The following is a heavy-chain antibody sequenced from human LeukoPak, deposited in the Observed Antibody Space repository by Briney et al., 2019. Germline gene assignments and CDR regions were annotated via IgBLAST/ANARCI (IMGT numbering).Heavy chain of an antibody. CDR2: ISSSSSYI. CDR3: ARDRKGYSYGYFDY. D-gene: IGHD5-12*01. CDR1: GFTFSSYG. Sequence: GGSLRLSCAASGFTFSSYGMHWVRQAPGKGLEWVSSISSSSSYIYYADSVKGRFTISRDNAKNSLYLQMNSLRAEDTAVYYCARDRKGYSYGYFDYWGQGILVTVSS. V-gene: IGHV3-21*01. J-gene: IGHJ4*02.